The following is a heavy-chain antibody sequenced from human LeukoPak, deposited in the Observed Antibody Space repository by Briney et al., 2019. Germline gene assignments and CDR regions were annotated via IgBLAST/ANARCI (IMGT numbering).Heavy chain of an antibody. J-gene: IGHJ4*02. CDR2: INGDGSTT. Sequence: PGGSLRLSCAASGFTFSSYWMHWVRQAPGKGLVWVSRINGDGSTTTYAGSVKGRFTISRDNSKNTLYLQMNSLRAEDTAVYYCAKDSDYVWGSYRLFDYWGQGTLVTVSS. CDR3: AKDSDYVWGSYRLFDY. D-gene: IGHD3-16*02. V-gene: IGHV3-74*01. CDR1: GFTFSSYW.